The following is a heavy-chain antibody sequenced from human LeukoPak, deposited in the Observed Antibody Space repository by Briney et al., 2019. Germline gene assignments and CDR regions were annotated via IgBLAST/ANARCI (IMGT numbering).Heavy chain of an antibody. V-gene: IGHV3-64*02. CDR2: INDRGGRT. J-gene: IGHJ5*02. D-gene: IGHD3-10*01. CDR1: GFTFSSYS. CDR3: ARDARSKYYCGGGSSGRFDP. Sequence: GGSLRLSCAASGFTFSSYSMHWVRQAPGKGLEYVSAINDRGGRTYYAESVEGRFTISRDNAKNTLYLQMGSLRVDDMPVYYCARDARSKYYCGGGSSGRFDPCGQGTLGTVSS.